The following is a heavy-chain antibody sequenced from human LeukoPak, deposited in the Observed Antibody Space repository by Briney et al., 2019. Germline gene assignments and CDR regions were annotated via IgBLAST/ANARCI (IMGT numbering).Heavy chain of an antibody. CDR3: ARGYYSSSWYSGWFDP. Sequence: PGGSLRLSCAASGFTFSSYWMHWVRQAPGKGLVWVSRINSDGSSTSYADSVKGRFTISRDNAKNTLYLQMNSMRAEDMAVYYGARGYYSSSWYSGWFDPWGQGTLVTVSS. D-gene: IGHD6-13*01. J-gene: IGHJ5*02. CDR2: INSDGSST. V-gene: IGHV3-74*01. CDR1: GFTFSSYW.